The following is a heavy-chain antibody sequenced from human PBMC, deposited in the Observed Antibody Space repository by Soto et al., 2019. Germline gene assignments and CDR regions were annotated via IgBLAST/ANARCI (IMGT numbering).Heavy chain of an antibody. D-gene: IGHD6-19*01. V-gene: IGHV4-4*02. J-gene: IGHJ6*02. CDR1: GGTISSSNW. Sequence: QAQLQESGPGLVKPSGTLSLTCAVSGGTISSSNWWNWVRQPPGKGLEWIGEIYHSGNTNYNPSLTGRVTVSVDTSTGQISRKRSSLTAADTAVYYCARSGLDAYYSCAMDARGQGTTVTVS. CDR2: IYHSGNT. CDR3: ARSGLDAYYSCAMDA.